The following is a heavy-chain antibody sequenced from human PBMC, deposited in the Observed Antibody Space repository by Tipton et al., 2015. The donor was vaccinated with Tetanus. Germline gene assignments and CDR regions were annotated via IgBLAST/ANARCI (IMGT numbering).Heavy chain of an antibody. CDR1: GASITGGGSS. V-gene: IGHV4-30-2*06. CDR2: IYRTGTT. D-gene: IGHD4-17*01. J-gene: IGHJ4*02. Sequence: TLSLTCSVSGASITGGGSSWSWIRQSPGKGLQFIGYIYRTGTTYYDPSLNSRVIISLDRSRNQFSLKLMSVTAADTAVYYCARSVHFADYNGYFDHWGQGALVTVSS. CDR3: ARSVHFADYNGYFDH.